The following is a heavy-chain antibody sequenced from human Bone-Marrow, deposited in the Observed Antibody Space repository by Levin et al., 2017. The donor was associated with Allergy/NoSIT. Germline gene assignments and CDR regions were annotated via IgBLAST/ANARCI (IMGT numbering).Heavy chain of an antibody. CDR1: GFTFSSYW. Sequence: GGSLRLSCAASGFTFSSYWMSWVRQAPGKGLEWVANIKQDGSEKYYVDSVKGRFTISRDNAKNSLYLQMNSLRAEDTAVYYCARGSEYCSGGSCYADYWGQGTLVTVSS. J-gene: IGHJ4*02. CDR3: ARGSEYCSGGSCYADY. D-gene: IGHD2-15*01. CDR2: IKQDGSEK. V-gene: IGHV3-7*01.